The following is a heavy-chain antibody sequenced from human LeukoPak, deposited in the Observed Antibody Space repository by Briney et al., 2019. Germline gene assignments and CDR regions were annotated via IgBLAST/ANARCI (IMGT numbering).Heavy chain of an antibody. CDR1: GFTFSSYG. V-gene: IGHV3-33*01. CDR2: IWYDGSNK. D-gene: IGHD4-17*01. CDR3: AGTYGDYYFDY. J-gene: IGHJ4*02. Sequence: GGSLRLSCAASGFTFSSYGMHWVRQAPGKGLEWVAVIWYDGSNKYYADSVKGRFTISRDNSKNTLYLQMNSLRAEDTAVYYCAGTYGDYYFDYWGQGTLVTVSS.